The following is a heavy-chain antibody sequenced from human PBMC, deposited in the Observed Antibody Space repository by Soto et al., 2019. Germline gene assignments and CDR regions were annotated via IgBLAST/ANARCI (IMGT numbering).Heavy chain of an antibody. D-gene: IGHD3-3*01. CDR3: ARAWGGSSFGVALYYFDY. J-gene: IGHJ4*02. CDR1: GYTFPTYD. V-gene: IGHV1-8*01. CDR2: MNPNSGNT. Sequence: ASVKVSCKASGYTFPTYDINWVRQATGQGLEWMGWMNPNSGNTGYAQKFQGRVTMTTNASISTAYMELSNLRSEESAVYYCARAWGGSSFGVALYYFDYWGQATMVTVSS.